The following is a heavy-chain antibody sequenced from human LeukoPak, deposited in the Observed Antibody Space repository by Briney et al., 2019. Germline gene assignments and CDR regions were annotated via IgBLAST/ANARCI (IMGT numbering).Heavy chain of an antibody. Sequence: GGSLRLSCAASGFTFSSYWMHWVRQAPGKGLVWVSRINSDGSSTSYADSVKGRFTISRDNAKNTLYLQMNSLRAGDTAVYYCARSGLGIQLPRYWGRGTLVTVSS. V-gene: IGHV3-74*01. CDR1: GFTFSSYW. CDR2: INSDGSST. D-gene: IGHD5-18*01. J-gene: IGHJ4*02. CDR3: ARSGLGIQLPRY.